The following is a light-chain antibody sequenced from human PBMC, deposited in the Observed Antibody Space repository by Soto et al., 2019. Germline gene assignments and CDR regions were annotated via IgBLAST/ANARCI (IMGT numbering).Light chain of an antibody. V-gene: IGKV1-39*01. J-gene: IGKJ2*01. CDR2: AAS. Sequence: DIQMTQSPSSLSASVGDRVTITCRASENINSYLNWYQQRPGKAPKVLIFAASVLQSGVPSRFSGSGSGTDFTLIINRLQPEDFATYYCQQSYSTPRTFGQGTKLEIK. CDR1: ENINSY. CDR3: QQSYSTPRT.